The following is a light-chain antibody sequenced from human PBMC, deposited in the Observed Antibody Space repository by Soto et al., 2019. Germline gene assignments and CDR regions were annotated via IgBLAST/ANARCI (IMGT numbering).Light chain of an antibody. V-gene: IGKV1-5*01. CDR2: DAS. CDR1: QGISRW. J-gene: IGKJ1*01. CDR3: QQYTTYWT. Sequence: DIQMTQSPSPLSASLGDRVTITCRASQGISRWLAWYQQRPGKAPKILIYDASTLHSGVSSGFSGSGSGTEFTLTISSLQPNDSATYYCQQYTTYWTFGQGTKVDIK.